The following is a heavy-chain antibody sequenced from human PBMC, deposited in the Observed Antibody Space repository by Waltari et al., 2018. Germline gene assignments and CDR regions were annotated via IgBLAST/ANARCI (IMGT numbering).Heavy chain of an antibody. D-gene: IGHD2-21*01. CDR3: ARVPHANTGDYYFDY. J-gene: IGHJ4*02. CDR2: ISAYNGNT. V-gene: IGHV1-18*01. CDR1: GYTFTSYG. Sequence: SCKASGYTFTSYGISWVRQAPGQGLEWMGWISAYNGNTNYAQKLQGRVTMTTDTSTSTAYMELRSLRSDDTAVYYCARVPHANTGDYYFDYWGQGTLVTVSS.